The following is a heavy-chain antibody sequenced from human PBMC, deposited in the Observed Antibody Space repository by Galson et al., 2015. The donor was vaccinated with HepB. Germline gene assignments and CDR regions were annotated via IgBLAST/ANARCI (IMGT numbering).Heavy chain of an antibody. Sequence: SVKVSCKASGYTFTSYYMHWVRQAPGQGLEWMGIINPSGGSTSYAQKFQGRVTMTRDTSTSTVYMELSSLRSEDTAVYYCARGRVLTRRKSNWFDPWGQGTLVTVSS. CDR3: ARGRVLTRRKSNWFDP. J-gene: IGHJ5*02. V-gene: IGHV1-46*01. CDR2: INPSGGST. CDR1: GYTFTSYY. D-gene: IGHD3-10*01.